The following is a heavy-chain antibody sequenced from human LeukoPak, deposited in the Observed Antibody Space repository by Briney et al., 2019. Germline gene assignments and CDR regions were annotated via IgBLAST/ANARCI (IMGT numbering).Heavy chain of an antibody. CDR2: MNPNSGNT. V-gene: IGHV1-8*03. D-gene: IGHD3-10*01. CDR3: ARAARYYYGSGSYYPYYYYYYMDV. J-gene: IGHJ6*03. CDR1: GYTFTSYD. Sequence: ASVKVSCKASGYTFTSYDINWVRQATGQGLEWMGWMNPNSGNTGYAQKFQGRVTITRNTSISTVYMELSSLRSEDTAVYYCARAARYYYGSGSYYPYYYYYYMDVWGKGTTVTISS.